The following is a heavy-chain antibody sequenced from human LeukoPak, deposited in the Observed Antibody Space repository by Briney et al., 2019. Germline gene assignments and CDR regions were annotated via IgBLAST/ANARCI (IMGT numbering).Heavy chain of an antibody. J-gene: IGHJ4*02. V-gene: IGHV4-38-2*01. Sequence: SETLSLTCAVSGYSISSGYYWGWIRQPPGQGLEWIGSIYHSGSTYYNPSRKSRVTISVDTSKNHFSPKLSSVTAADTAVYYCARSSHVYNHIDYWGQGTLVTVSS. CDR1: GYSISSGYY. D-gene: IGHD1-1*01. CDR3: ARSSHVYNHIDY. CDR2: IYHSGST.